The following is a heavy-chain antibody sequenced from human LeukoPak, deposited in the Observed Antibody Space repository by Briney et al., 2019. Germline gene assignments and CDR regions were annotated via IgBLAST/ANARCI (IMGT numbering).Heavy chain of an antibody. J-gene: IGHJ4*02. CDR3: ARDPGWGAVADY. Sequence: GGSLRLSCAASGFTFSSYSMNWVRQAPGKGLEWVSSISSSSSYIYYADSVKGRFTISRDNAKNSLYLQMNSLRAEDTAVYYCARDPGWGAVADYWGQGTLVTVSS. CDR2: ISSSSSYI. D-gene: IGHD6-19*01. V-gene: IGHV3-21*01. CDR1: GFTFSSYS.